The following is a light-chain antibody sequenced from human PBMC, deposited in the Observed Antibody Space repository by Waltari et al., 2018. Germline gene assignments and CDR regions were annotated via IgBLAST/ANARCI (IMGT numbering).Light chain of an antibody. V-gene: IGKV3-11*01. CDR3: QQRSDWLPFT. Sequence: EIVLTQSPVTLSLSPGERATLSCRASQNIQTFLAWYQHRPGQPPRLLIYDAFYRATGIPARFSGSGSWTDFTLSISSLGPEDFAVYFCQQRSDWLPFTFGPGTRVDI. CDR1: QNIQTF. J-gene: IGKJ3*01. CDR2: DAF.